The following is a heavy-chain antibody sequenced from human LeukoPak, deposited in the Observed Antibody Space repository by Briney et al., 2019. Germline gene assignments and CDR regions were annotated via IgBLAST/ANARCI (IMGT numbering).Heavy chain of an antibody. CDR3: ARGGQDIVVVPAAILGYYFDY. Sequence: ASVKVSCKASGYTFTSYDINWVRQATGQGLEWTGWMNPNSGNTGYAQKFQGRVTMTRNTSISTAYMELSSLRSEDTAVYYCARGGQDIVVVPAAILGYYFDYWGQGTLVTVSS. CDR1: GYTFTSYD. CDR2: MNPNSGNT. V-gene: IGHV1-8*01. D-gene: IGHD2-2*01. J-gene: IGHJ4*02.